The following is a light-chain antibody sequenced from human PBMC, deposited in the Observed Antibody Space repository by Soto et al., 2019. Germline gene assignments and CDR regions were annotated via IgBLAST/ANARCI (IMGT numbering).Light chain of an antibody. CDR2: GVS. J-gene: IGKJ1*01. CDR3: QRYGYQQWT. V-gene: IGKV3-20*01. CDR1: QTGINSY. Sequence: IVLAQSPGTLSLSAGEIATLSCRAIQTGINSYLAWYQQKSGQAPRHLIYGVSTRSTGIPDRFSGSGSGTEFALTISRLEPEDFEVYICQRYGYQQWTFGAGTKVDIK.